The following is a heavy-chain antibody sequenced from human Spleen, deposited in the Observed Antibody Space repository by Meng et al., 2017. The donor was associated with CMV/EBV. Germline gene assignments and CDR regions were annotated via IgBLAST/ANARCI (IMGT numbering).Heavy chain of an antibody. CDR3: ARSMITFGGVFVQPEY. CDR1: GYTFSDYY. J-gene: IGHJ4*02. V-gene: IGHV1-2*02. D-gene: IGHD3-16*02. Sequence: ASVKVSCKASGYTFSDYYMHWVRQAPGQGLEWMGWINPKSGGTNYAQKFQDRVTVTRDTSMSTAYMELSSLRSDDTAVYYCARSMITFGGVFVQPEYWGQGTPVTVSS. CDR2: INPKSGGT.